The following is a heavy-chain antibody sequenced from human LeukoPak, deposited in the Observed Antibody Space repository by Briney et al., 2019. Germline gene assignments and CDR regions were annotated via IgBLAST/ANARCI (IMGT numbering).Heavy chain of an antibody. Sequence: GGSLRLSCAASGFTFSSYAMSWVRQAPGKGLEWVSAISGSGGSTYYADSVKGRFTISRDNSKNTLYLQMNSLRAEDTAVYYCAKVLTGYYKVRAFDVWGQGTMVTVSS. CDR2: ISGSGGST. D-gene: IGHD3-9*01. CDR3: AKVLTGYYKVRAFDV. V-gene: IGHV3-23*01. J-gene: IGHJ3*01. CDR1: GFTFSSYA.